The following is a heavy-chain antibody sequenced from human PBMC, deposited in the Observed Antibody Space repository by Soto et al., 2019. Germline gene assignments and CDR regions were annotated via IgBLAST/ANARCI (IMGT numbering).Heavy chain of an antibody. CDR2: ISGSGGST. D-gene: IGHD2-8*01. J-gene: IGHJ6*02. CDR3: AKDRGGNVLMVYARKTDNYYYYGMDV. V-gene: IGHV3-23*01. Sequence: EVQLLESGGGLVQPGGSLRLSCAASGFTFSSYAMSWVRQAPGKGLEWVSAISGSGGSTYYADSVKGQFTISRDNSKNTLNLQENSLRAEDTAVYYCAKDRGGNVLMVYARKTDNYYYYGMDVWGQGTTVTVSS. CDR1: GFTFSSYA.